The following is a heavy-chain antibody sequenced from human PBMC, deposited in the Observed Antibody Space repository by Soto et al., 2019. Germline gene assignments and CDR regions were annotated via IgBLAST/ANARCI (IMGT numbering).Heavy chain of an antibody. V-gene: IGHV1-46*01. Sequence: ASVKVSCKASGYTFTSYYMHWVRQAPGQGLEWMGIINPSGGSTSYAQKFQGRVTMTRDTSTSTVYMELSSLRSEDTAVYYCARSRITIVRGVIYGMDVCRQRTTVTVAS. CDR1: GYTFTSYY. D-gene: IGHD3-10*01. CDR3: ARSRITIVRGVIYGMDV. J-gene: IGHJ6*02. CDR2: INPSGGST.